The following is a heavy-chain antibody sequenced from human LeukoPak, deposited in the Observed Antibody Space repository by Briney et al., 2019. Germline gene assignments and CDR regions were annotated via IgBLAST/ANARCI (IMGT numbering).Heavy chain of an antibody. CDR3: AKAHDSSGYYLIFDY. V-gene: IGHV3-23*01. Sequence: PGGSLRLSCAASGFTFSSYAMSWVRQAPGQGLEWVSAICGSGGSTYYADSVKGRFTISRDNSKNPLYLQMNSLRAEDTAVYYCAKAHDSSGYYLIFDYWGQGTLVTVSS. CDR2: ICGSGGST. CDR1: GFTFSSYA. D-gene: IGHD3-22*01. J-gene: IGHJ4*02.